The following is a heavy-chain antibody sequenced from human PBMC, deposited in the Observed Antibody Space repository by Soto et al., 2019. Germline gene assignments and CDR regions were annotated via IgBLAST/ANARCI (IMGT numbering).Heavy chain of an antibody. CDR1: GYTFTSYG. CDR3: ARVYSSGCPYDAFDI. V-gene: IGHV1-18*01. Sequence: GASVKVSCKASGYTFTSYGISWVRQAPGQGLEWMGWISAYNGNTNYAQKLQGRVTMTTDTSTSTAYMELRSLRSDDTAVYYCARVYSSGCPYDAFDIWGQGTMVTVSS. J-gene: IGHJ3*02. D-gene: IGHD3-22*01. CDR2: ISAYNGNT.